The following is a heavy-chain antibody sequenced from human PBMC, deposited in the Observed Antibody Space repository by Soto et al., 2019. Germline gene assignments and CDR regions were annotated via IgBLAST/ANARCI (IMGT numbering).Heavy chain of an antibody. J-gene: IGHJ6*02. CDR2: INSDGSST. CDR3: ARAVRSGSYPYYYYGMDV. V-gene: IGHV3-74*01. D-gene: IGHD3-10*01. CDR1: GFTFSNYW. Sequence: EVQVVESGVGLVQPGGSLRLSCAASGFTFSNYWMQWVRQAPGKGLVWVSRINSDGSSTSYADSVKGRFTISRDNAKNTLYLQMNSLRAEDTAVYYCARAVRSGSYPYYYYGMDVWGQGTTVTVSS.